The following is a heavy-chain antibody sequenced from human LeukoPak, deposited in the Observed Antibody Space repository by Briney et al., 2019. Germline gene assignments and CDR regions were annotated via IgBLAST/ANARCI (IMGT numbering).Heavy chain of an antibody. D-gene: IGHD1-26*01. CDR2: IYYSGSA. Sequence: SETLSLTCTVSGGSISSSTYYWGWIRQPPGKGLEWIGTIYYSGSAHHNPSLSSRVTLSVDTSKRQFSLKLSSVTAADTAVYYCAGGEPYYFDYWGQGTLVTVSS. J-gene: IGHJ4*02. V-gene: IGHV4-39*07. CDR3: AGGEPYYFDY. CDR1: GGSISSSTYY.